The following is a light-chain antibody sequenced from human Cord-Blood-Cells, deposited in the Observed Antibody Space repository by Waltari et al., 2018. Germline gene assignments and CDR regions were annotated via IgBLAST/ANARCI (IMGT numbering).Light chain of an antibody. Sequence: EIVMTQSPATLSVSPGERATLPCRASQSVSSNLAWYQQKPGQAPRLLIYGASTRATGIPARFRGSGSGTEFTLTISSLQSEDFAVYYCQQYNNWPFTFGPGTKVDIK. CDR1: QSVSSN. J-gene: IGKJ3*01. CDR3: QQYNNWPFT. V-gene: IGKV3-15*01. CDR2: GAS.